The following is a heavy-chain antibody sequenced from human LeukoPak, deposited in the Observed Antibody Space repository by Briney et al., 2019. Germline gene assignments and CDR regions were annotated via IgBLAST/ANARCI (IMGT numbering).Heavy chain of an antibody. D-gene: IGHD5-18*01. V-gene: IGHV3-30*02. CDR3: AKGGNGYSYGYFDY. CDR1: GFTFSSYG. J-gene: IGHJ4*02. CDR2: IRYDGGNK. Sequence: GGSLRLSCAASGFTFSSYGMHWVRQAPGKGLEWVAFIRYDGGNKYYADSVKGRFTISRDNSKNTLYLQMNSLRTEDTAVYYCAKGGNGYSYGYFDYWAREPWSPSPQ.